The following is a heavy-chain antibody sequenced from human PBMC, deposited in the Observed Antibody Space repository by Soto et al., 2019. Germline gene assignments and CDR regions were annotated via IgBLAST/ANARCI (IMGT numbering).Heavy chain of an antibody. CDR3: ARDLDTAWAPWLDH. J-gene: IGHJ4*02. V-gene: IGHV3-23*01. CDR1: GFTVRGNY. CDR2: ISGRGSPT. D-gene: IGHD5-18*01. Sequence: PGGSLRLSCAASGFTVRGNYMSWARQAPGKGLEWVSAISGRGSPTYYADSVKGRFTISRDNSKNTLYLQMNSLRADDTAVYYCARDLDTAWAPWLDHWAQGTLVTVS.